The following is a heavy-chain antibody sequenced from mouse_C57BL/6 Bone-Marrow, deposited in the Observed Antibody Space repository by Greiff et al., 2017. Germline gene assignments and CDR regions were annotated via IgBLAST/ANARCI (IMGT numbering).Heavy chain of an antibody. V-gene: IGHV5-9-1*02. CDR3: TRIYYDYDAWYFDV. CDR2: ISSGGDYI. CDR1: GFTFRSYA. D-gene: IGHD2-4*01. Sequence: EVMLVESGAGLVKPVGSLQLSCAASGFTFRSYAMSWVRQTPEKRLEWVAYISSGGDYIYYADTVKGRFTISRDNARKTLYLQMSSLKSEDTAMYYCTRIYYDYDAWYFDVWGTGTTVTVSS. J-gene: IGHJ1*03.